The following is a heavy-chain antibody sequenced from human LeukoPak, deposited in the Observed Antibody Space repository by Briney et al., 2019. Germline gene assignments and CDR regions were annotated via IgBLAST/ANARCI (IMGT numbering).Heavy chain of an antibody. CDR1: GFTFSSYG. J-gene: IGHJ5*02. CDR3: AKDLGPGDNWFDP. Sequence: PGGSLRLTCAASGFTFSSYGMHGVRQAPGKGLEGVAVISYDGSNKYYADSVKGRFTISRDNFKNTLYLQMNSLRAEDTAVYYCAKDLGPGDNWFDPWGQGTLVTVSS. CDR2: ISYDGSNK. V-gene: IGHV3-30*18. D-gene: IGHD7-27*01.